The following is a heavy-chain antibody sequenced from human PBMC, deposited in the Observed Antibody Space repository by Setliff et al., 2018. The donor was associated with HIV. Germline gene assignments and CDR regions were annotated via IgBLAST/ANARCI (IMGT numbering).Heavy chain of an antibody. J-gene: IGHJ4*02. D-gene: IGHD3-16*01. CDR2: IYYSGST. CDR1: GGSISSYY. Sequence: PSETLSLTCTVSGGSISSYYWSWIRQPPGKGLEWIGYIYYSGSTNYNPSLKSRVTISVDTSKNQFSLKLSSVTAADTAVYYCASCHVGYAYDFNYWGQGALVTAPQ. CDR3: ASCHVGYAYDFNY. V-gene: IGHV4-59*08.